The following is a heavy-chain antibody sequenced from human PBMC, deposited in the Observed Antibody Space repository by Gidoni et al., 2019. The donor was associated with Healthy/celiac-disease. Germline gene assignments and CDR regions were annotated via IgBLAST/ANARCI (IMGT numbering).Heavy chain of an antibody. Sequence: QVQLQQWGAGLLKPSETLSLTCAVYGGSFSGYYWSWIRQPPGKGLEWIGEINHSGSTNYNPSLKSRVTISVDTSKNQFSLKLSSVTAADTAVYYCASSPSRRRITKGDYWGQGTLVTVSS. J-gene: IGHJ4*02. CDR2: INHSGST. D-gene: IGHD3-10*01. CDR1: GGSFSGYY. CDR3: ASSPSRRRITKGDY. V-gene: IGHV4-34*01.